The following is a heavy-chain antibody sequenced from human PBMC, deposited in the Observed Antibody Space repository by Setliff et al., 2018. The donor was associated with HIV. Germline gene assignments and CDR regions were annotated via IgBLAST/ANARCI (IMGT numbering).Heavy chain of an antibody. D-gene: IGHD2-15*01. V-gene: IGHV1-46*01. CDR2: VNTVGGGA. J-gene: IGHJ4*02. CDR1: GYTFTNYY. CDR3: AREGQVVVTAKGFDH. Sequence: VASVKVSCKTSGYTFTNYYMHWMRQAPGQGLEWMGVVNTVGGGASYAQKFQGRLTVTRDTSTSTVYMELSSLRSEDTAVYYCAREGQVVVTAKGFDHWGLGTLVTVSS.